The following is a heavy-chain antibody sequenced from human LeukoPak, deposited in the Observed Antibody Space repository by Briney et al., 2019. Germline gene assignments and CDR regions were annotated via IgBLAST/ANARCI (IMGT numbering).Heavy chain of an antibody. Sequence: GRSLRLSRAVSGFTFSTYGMRGVCQGPGKGVEWVAVIWNDGSNKYYADSVKGRFTISRDNSKNTLYLQMNSLRAEDTAVYSCARASGPFDYWGQGTLVTISS. CDR2: IWNDGSNK. D-gene: IGHD3-10*01. V-gene: IGHV3-33*01. CDR3: ARASGPFDY. CDR1: GFTFSTYG. J-gene: IGHJ4*02.